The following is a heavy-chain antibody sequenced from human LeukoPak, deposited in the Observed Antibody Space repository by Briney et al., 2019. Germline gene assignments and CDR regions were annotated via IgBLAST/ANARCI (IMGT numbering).Heavy chain of an antibody. CDR3: ARGRGYCSGGSCYLDY. D-gene: IGHD2-15*01. CDR2: ISSSSSTI. CDR1: GFTFSSYS. J-gene: IGHJ4*02. Sequence: GGSLRLSCAASGFTFSSYSMNWVRQAPGKGLEWVSYISSSSSTIYYADSVKGRFTISRDNAKNSLYLQMNSLRDEDTAVYYCARGRGYCSGGSCYLDYWGQGTLVTVSS. V-gene: IGHV3-48*02.